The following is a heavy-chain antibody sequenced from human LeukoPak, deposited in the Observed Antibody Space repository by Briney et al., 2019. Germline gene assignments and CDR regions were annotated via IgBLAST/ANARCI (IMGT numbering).Heavy chain of an antibody. Sequence: GRSLRLSCAASGLTFSGSAIHWVRQAPGKGLEWVALISYDGSNKYYEDSVKGRFTISRDNSNNTGYLQMNSLRAEDTAVYYCATNSGYEPSYYYYYYMDVWGKGTTVTVSS. CDR1: GLTFSGSA. J-gene: IGHJ6*03. CDR3: ATNSGYEPSYYYYYYMDV. V-gene: IGHV3-30*04. CDR2: ISYDGSNK. D-gene: IGHD5-12*01.